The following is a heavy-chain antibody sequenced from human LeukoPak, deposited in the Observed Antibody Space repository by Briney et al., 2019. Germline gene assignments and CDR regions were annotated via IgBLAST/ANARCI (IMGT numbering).Heavy chain of an antibody. CDR1: GFTFNNYG. J-gene: IGHJ4*02. V-gene: IGHV3-30*02. CDR3: AKHYYGSGSQKYYFDY. Sequence: PGGSLRLSCAASGFTFNNYGMHWVRQAPGKGLEWVAFLRYDGGNKHYADSVKGRFTISRDNSKNTLYLQMNSLRPEDTAVYYCAKHYYGSGSQKYYFDYWGQGTLVTVSS. D-gene: IGHD3-10*01. CDR2: LRYDGGNK.